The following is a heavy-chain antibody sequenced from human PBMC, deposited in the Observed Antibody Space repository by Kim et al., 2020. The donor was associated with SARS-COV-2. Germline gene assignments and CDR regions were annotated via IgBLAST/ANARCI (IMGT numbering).Heavy chain of an antibody. J-gene: IGHJ4*02. D-gene: IGHD3-22*01. CDR2: INPNGGST. CDR3: ARDARDSNGYYLVY. CDR1: GYTFINYY. Sequence: ASVKVSCKASGYTFINYYMHWVRQAPGQGLEWMGIINPNGGSTTYAQKFQGRVTMTRDTSTSTVYMELSRLRSEDTAVYYCARDARDSNGYYLVYWGQGTLVTVS. V-gene: IGHV1-46*01.